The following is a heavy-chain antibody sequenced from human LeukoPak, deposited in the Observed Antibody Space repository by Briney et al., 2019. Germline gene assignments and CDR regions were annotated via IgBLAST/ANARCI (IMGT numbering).Heavy chain of an antibody. D-gene: IGHD3-22*01. CDR3: AREARDHNDGSGYYNDY. V-gene: IGHV4-4*07. Sequence: SETLSLTCSVSGGSIFSYYWTWIRQPAGKGLEWIGRIYTSGSTNYTPSLASRVTMSLDTSQNQFSLKLTSLTAADTAVYYCAREARDHNDGSGYYNDYWGQGTLVTVSS. CDR1: GGSIFSYY. CDR2: IYTSGST. J-gene: IGHJ4*02.